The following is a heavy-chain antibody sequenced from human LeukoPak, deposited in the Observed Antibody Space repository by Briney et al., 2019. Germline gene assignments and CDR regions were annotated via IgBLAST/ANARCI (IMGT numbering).Heavy chain of an antibody. Sequence: SETLSLTCTVSVGSISSSSYYWGWIRQPPGRGLEWIGSIYYSGSTYYNPSLKSRVTISVDTSKNQFSLKLSSVTAADTAVYYCASTEDDYGDYYWYFDLWGRGTLVTVSS. CDR1: VGSISSSSYY. J-gene: IGHJ2*01. CDR2: IYYSGST. V-gene: IGHV4-39*01. CDR3: ASTEDDYGDYYWYFDL. D-gene: IGHD4-17*01.